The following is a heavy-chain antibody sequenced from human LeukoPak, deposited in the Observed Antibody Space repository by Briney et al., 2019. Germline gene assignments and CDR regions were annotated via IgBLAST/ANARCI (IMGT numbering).Heavy chain of an antibody. CDR3: AKVYGSGWDYYYYYYMDV. CDR2: IRYDGSNK. CDR1: GFTFSSYG. V-gene: IGHV3-30*02. Sequence: PGGSLRLSCAASGFTFSSYGMHWVRQAPGKGLEWVAFIRYDGSNKYYADSVKGRFTISRDNSKNTLHLQMNSLRAEDTAVYYCAKVYGSGWDYYYYYYMDVWGKGTTVTISS. J-gene: IGHJ6*03. D-gene: IGHD6-19*01.